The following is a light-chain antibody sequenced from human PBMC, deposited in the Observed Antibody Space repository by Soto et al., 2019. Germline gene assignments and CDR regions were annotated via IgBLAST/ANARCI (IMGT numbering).Light chain of an antibody. CDR1: QSVRSSS. CDR3: QQYGSSPPYT. V-gene: IGKV3-20*01. CDR2: GAS. Sequence: EIVLTQSPGSLSLSPGERATLSCRASQSVRSSSLAWYQQKPGQAPRLLIYGASTRATGIPDRFSGSGSGTDFTLTIGRLEPEDFAVYYCQQYGSSPPYTFGQGTKLEIK. J-gene: IGKJ2*01.